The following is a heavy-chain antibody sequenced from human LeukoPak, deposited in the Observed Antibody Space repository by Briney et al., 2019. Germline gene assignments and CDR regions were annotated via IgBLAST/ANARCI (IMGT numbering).Heavy chain of an antibody. J-gene: IGHJ4*02. CDR2: INPNSGGT. CDR3: ARGGLGYYDSSGSFDY. V-gene: IGHV1-2*02. D-gene: IGHD3-22*01. Sequence: ASVKVSCKASGYTFTGYYMHWVRQAPGQGLGWMGWINPNSGGTNYAQKFQGRVTMTRDTSISTAYMELSRLRSDDTAVYYCARGGLGYYDSSGSFDYWGQGTLVTVSS. CDR1: GYTFTGYY.